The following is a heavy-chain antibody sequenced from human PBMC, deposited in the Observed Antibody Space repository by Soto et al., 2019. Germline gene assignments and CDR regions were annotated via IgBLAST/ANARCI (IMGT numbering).Heavy chain of an antibody. D-gene: IGHD3-3*01. CDR2: IYYTGNT. J-gene: IGHJ5*02. CDR3: ARLEFGVVTNWFDP. V-gene: IGHV4-59*12. Sequence: PSETLSLTCTVTGGSISAYYGSWIRQPPGKGLEWIGQIYYTGNTNYNPSLKSRVTISVDTSKNQFSLKLSSVTAADTAVYYCARLEFGVVTNWFDPWGQGTLVTVS. CDR1: GGSISAYY.